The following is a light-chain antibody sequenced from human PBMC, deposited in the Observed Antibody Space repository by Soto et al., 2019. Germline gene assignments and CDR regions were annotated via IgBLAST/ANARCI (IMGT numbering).Light chain of an antibody. J-gene: IGLJ2*01. V-gene: IGLV2-11*01. CDR3: CSYAGSSTLV. Sequence: QSALTQPRSVSGSPGQSVTISCTGTSSDVSAYDYVSWYQHRPGKPPKLMIYDLNKRPSGVPDRFSGSKSGNTASLTISGLQAEDEAAYYCCSYAGSSTLVFGGGTKVTVL. CDR1: SSDVSAYDY. CDR2: DLN.